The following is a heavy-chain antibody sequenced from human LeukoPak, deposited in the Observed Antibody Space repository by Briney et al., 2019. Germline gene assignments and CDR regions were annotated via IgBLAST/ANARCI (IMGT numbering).Heavy chain of an antibody. CDR1: GFTFSAYA. CDR2: ITGSDGRT. D-gene: IGHD2-2*01. CDR3: AKEYCSSTSCEFDY. Sequence: GGSLRLSCAASGFTFSAYAMSWVRQAPGKGLEWVSAITGSDGRTFYADSVKGRFTISRDNFKNTLYLQMNSLRAEDTAVYYCAKEYCSSTSCEFDYWGQGTLVTVSS. V-gene: IGHV3-23*01. J-gene: IGHJ4*02.